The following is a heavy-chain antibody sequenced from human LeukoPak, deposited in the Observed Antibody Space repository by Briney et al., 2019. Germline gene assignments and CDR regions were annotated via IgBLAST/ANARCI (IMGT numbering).Heavy chain of an antibody. V-gene: IGHV3-74*01. CDR2: INSDGSTT. Sequence: GRSLRLSCAASGFTFSSHWIHWVRHAPGKGLVWVSLINSDGSTTNYADSVKGRFTISRDNAKNTVFLQMTSLRVEDTALYYCARGHNYGYDYWGRGTLVTVSS. D-gene: IGHD5-18*01. CDR1: GFTFSSHW. CDR3: ARGHNYGYDY. J-gene: IGHJ4*02.